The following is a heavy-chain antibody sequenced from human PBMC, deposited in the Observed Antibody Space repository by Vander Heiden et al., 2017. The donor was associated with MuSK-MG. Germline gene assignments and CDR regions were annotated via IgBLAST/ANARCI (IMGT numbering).Heavy chain of an antibody. V-gene: IGHV4-59*01. Sequence: QVQLQESGPGLVKPSETLSLTCTVSGGSISSYYCSWIRQPPGKGLEWIRYIYYRGSTNYNPSLKSRVTITVDKAKDQFSLELSSVTAADTAVYYGARESVETGFDYWGQGTLVTVSS. CDR2: IYYRGST. CDR3: ARESVETGFDY. CDR1: GGSISSYY. J-gene: IGHJ4*02.